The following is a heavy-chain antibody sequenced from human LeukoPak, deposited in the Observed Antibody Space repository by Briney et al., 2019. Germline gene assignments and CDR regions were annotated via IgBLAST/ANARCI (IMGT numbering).Heavy chain of an antibody. J-gene: IGHJ6*02. V-gene: IGHV4-34*01. CDR3: ARLSLSLQMDYYDSSGYGAHYYYYGMDV. CDR2: INHSGST. D-gene: IGHD3-22*01. CDR1: GASITNYY. Sequence: SETLSLTGTVSGASITNYYWSWIRQPPGKGLEWIGEINHSGSTNYNPSLKSRVTISVDTSKNQFSLKLSSVTAADTAVYYCARLSLSLQMDYYDSSGYGAHYYYYGMDVWGQGTTVTVSS.